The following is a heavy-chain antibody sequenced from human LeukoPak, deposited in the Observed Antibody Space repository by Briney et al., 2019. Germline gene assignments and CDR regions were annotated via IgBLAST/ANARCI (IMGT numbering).Heavy chain of an antibody. D-gene: IGHD6-19*01. Sequence: ASVKVSCKASGYSFTNYGINWVRQAPGQGLEWMGWISTDNGNTDYAQNLQGRVTMTTDTSTSTAYMELRSLRSDDTAVYYCASSGYSSGWYVYYFDYWGQGTLVTVSS. CDR3: ASSGYSSGWYVYYFDY. CDR1: GYSFTNYG. J-gene: IGHJ4*02. V-gene: IGHV1-18*01. CDR2: ISTDNGNT.